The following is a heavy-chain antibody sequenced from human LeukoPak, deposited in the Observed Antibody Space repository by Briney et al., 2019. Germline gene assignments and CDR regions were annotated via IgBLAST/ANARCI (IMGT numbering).Heavy chain of an antibody. Sequence: PSETLSLTCTVSGGSISSGSYYWSWIRQPAGKGLEWIGRIYTSGSTNYNPSLKSRVTISVDTSKNQFSLKLSSMTAADTAVYYCARGHPYNWFDPWGQGTLVTVSS. V-gene: IGHV4-61*02. CDR2: IYTSGST. CDR1: GGSISSGSYY. J-gene: IGHJ5*02. CDR3: ARGHPYNWFDP.